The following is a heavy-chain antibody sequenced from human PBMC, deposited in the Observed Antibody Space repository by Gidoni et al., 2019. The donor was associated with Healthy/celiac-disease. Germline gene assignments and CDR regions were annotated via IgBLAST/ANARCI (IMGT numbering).Heavy chain of an antibody. Sequence: EVQLVESGGGLVQPGGSLRLSCSASGFTFSSYWMAWVRQAPGKGLEWVANIKQDGSEKYYVDSVKGRFTISRDNAKNSLYLQMNSLRAEDTAVYYCARERHRQLTTGTTTEPWDYYGMDVWGQGTTVTVSS. D-gene: IGHD1-1*01. V-gene: IGHV3-7*01. J-gene: IGHJ6*02. CDR1: GFTFSSYW. CDR3: ARERHRQLTTGTTTEPWDYYGMDV. CDR2: IKQDGSEK.